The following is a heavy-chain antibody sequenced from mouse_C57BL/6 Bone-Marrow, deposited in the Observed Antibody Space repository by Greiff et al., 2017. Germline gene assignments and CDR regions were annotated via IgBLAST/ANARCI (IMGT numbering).Heavy chain of an antibody. CDR1: GYTFTSYW. J-gene: IGHJ3*01. D-gene: IGHD3-3*01. CDR3: ARGPLGLFAY. Sequence: QVQLKESGAELVKPGASVKLSCKASGYTFTSYWMHWVKQRPGQGLEWIGMIHPNSGSTNYNEKFKSKATLTVDKSSSTAYMQLSSLTSEDSAVYYCARGPLGLFAYWGRGTLVTVSA. V-gene: IGHV1-64*01. CDR2: IHPNSGST.